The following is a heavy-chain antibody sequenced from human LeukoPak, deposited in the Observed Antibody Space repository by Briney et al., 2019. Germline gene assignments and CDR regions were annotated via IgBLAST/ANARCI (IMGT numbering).Heavy chain of an antibody. CDR3: AVVYDSTPR. J-gene: IGHJ4*02. V-gene: IGHV4-34*01. CDR2: INHSGST. D-gene: IGHD3-22*01. CDR1: GGSISSYY. Sequence: SETLSLTCTVSGGSISSYYWSWIRQPAGKGLEWIGEINHSGSTNYNPSLKSRVTISVDTSKNQFSLKLSSVTAADTAVYYCAVVYDSTPRWGQGTLVTVSS.